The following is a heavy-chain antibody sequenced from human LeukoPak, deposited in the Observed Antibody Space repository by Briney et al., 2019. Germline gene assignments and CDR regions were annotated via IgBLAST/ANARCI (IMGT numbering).Heavy chain of an antibody. CDR3: AKDLRPQYSSPWFDP. CDR2: ISWNSGSI. D-gene: IGHD6-13*01. Sequence: PGGSLRLSCAASGFTFDDYAMHWVRQAPGKGLEWVSGISWNSGSIGYADSVKGRFTISRDNAKNSLYLQMNSLRAEDTALYYCAKDLRPQYSSPWFDPWGQGTLVTVSS. V-gene: IGHV3-9*01. J-gene: IGHJ5*02. CDR1: GFTFDDYA.